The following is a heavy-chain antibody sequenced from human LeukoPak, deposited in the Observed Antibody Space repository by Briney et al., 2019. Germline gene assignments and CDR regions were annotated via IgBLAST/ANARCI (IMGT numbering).Heavy chain of an antibody. D-gene: IGHD6-19*01. Sequence: PGGSLRLSCAVSGFTFSSYGMHWVRQAPGKGLEWVAVIWYDGSNKYYADSVKGRFTISRDNSKNTLYLQMNSLRAEDTAVYYCARSVGYSSGWPDFFFDYWGQGTLVTVSS. V-gene: IGHV3-33*01. CDR3: ARSVGYSSGWPDFFFDY. CDR2: IWYDGSNK. J-gene: IGHJ4*02. CDR1: GFTFSSYG.